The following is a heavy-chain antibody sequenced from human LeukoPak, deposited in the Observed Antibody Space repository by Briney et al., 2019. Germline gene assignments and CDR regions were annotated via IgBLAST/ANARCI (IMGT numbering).Heavy chain of an antibody. D-gene: IGHD6-25*01. CDR3: ARHLGFYYYYLDL. CDR1: GGSISYSSYY. CDR2: IHYSGST. Sequence: PSETLSLTCTVSGGSISYSSYYWGWIRQPPGKGLEWIGSIHYSGSTYYNPSLKSRVTLSVDPSKNQFSLQLSSVTAADTATYHCARHLGFYYYYLDLWGKGTTVTISS. V-gene: IGHV4-39*01. J-gene: IGHJ6*03.